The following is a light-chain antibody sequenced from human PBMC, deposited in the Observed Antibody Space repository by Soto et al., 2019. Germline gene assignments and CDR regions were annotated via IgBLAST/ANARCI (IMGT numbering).Light chain of an antibody. CDR2: DAS. Sequence: EKVMNQSAGTLSVSTRERATXSRRASQSIRSTLAWFQQKPGQANRLIIYDASKRATGITDRLSGSGSGTEFTLTISSLQSEDFAVYYCQQYNNWPRTFVQ. CDR1: QSIRST. V-gene: IGKV3-15*01. CDR3: QQYNNWPRT. J-gene: IGKJ1*01.